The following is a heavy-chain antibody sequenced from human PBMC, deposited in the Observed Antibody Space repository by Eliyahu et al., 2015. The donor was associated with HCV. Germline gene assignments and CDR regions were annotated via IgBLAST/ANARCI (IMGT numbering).Heavy chain of an antibody. CDR2: IYTSGST. CDR1: GGXISSGXXY. J-gene: IGHJ6*02. V-gene: IGHV4-61*02. D-gene: IGHD2-15*01. Sequence: QVQLQESGPGLVTPSQTLSLTSTVSGGXISSGXXYWSWIRQPAGKGLEWIGXIYTSGSTNYNPSLKSRVTISVDTSKNQFSLKLSSVTAADTAVYYCARSRYCSGGSCYLPYYGMDVWGQGTTVTVSS. CDR3: ARSRYCSGGSCYLPYYGMDV.